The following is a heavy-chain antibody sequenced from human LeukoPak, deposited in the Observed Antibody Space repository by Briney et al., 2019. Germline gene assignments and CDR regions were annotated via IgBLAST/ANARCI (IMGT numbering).Heavy chain of an antibody. Sequence: ASVKVSCKASGYTFTGYYMHWVRQAPGQGLEWMGWINPNSGGTNYAQKFQGRVTMTRDTSISTAYMELSRLRSDDTAVYYCARERGRWLQNFDYWGQGTLVTVSS. CDR1: GYTFTGYY. D-gene: IGHD5-24*01. J-gene: IGHJ4*02. CDR2: INPNSGGT. CDR3: ARERGRWLQNFDY. V-gene: IGHV1-2*02.